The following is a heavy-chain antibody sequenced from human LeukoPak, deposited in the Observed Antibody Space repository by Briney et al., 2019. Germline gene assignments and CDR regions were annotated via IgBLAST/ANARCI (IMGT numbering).Heavy chain of an antibody. D-gene: IGHD2-2*02. CDR3: ARVTYCSSPSCYTSYYYYGMDV. V-gene: IGHV1-18*01. Sequence: ASVKVSCKSSGYTFTSYGISWVRPAPGQGLEWMGWISAYNGNTHYAQKLQGRVTMTTDTSTSTAYMELRSLRSDDTAVYYCARVTYCSSPSCYTSYYYYGMDVWGQGTTVTVSS. J-gene: IGHJ6*02. CDR1: GYTFTSYG. CDR2: ISAYNGNT.